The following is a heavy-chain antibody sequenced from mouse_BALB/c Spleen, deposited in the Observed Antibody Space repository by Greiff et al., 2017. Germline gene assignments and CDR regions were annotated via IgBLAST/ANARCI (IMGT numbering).Heavy chain of an antibody. V-gene: IGHV3-2*02. Sequence: EVQLQESGPGLVKPSQSLSLTCTVTGYSITSDYAWNWIRQFPGNKLEWMGYISYSGSTSYNPSLKSRISITRDTSKNQFFLQLNSVTTEDTATYYCAKGRYDGGAMDYWGQGTSVTVSS. D-gene: IGHD2-14*01. CDR2: ISYSGST. CDR3: AKGRYDGGAMDY. J-gene: IGHJ4*01. CDR1: GYSITSDYA.